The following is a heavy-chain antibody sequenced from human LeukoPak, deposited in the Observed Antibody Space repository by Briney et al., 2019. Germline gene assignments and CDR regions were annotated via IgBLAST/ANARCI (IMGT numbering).Heavy chain of an antibody. D-gene: IGHD3-10*01. V-gene: IGHV3-30*02. CDR2: MRYDGNTQ. CDR3: AKDLYGSGTYLYYFDY. CDR1: GFSFRSFG. J-gene: IGHJ4*02. Sequence: GGSLRLSCVASGFSFRSFGMHWVRQAPGKGLEWVSFMRYDGNTQYYADSVKGRFTIPRDNSKNTLYLQMHSLRAEDTAVYYCAKDLYGSGTYLYYFDYWGQGTLVTVSS.